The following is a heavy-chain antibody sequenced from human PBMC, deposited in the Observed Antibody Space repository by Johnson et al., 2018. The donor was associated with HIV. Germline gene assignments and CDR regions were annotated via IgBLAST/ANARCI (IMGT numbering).Heavy chain of an antibody. CDR3: ARGVGNDACDI. J-gene: IGHJ3*02. Sequence: VQVVESGGGVVQPGRSLRLACAASGLTFSSFGMHWVRQAPGKGLEWVAVISYDGSKKYYADSVTGRFTISRDNSKNTLYLQMNSLRAEDTAVYYCARGVGNDACDIWGQGTMVTVSS. V-gene: IGHV3-30*03. CDR1: GLTFSSFG. CDR2: ISYDGSKK. D-gene: IGHD1-26*01.